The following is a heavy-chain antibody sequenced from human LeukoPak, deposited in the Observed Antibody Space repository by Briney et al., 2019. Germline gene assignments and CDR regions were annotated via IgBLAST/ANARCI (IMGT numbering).Heavy chain of an antibody. V-gene: IGHV1-2*02. CDR3: ARVKLLWFGELGLFDP. D-gene: IGHD3-10*01. CDR1: GYTFTGYY. Sequence: ASVKVSFKASGYTFTGYYMHWVRQAPGQGLEWMGWINPNSGGTNYAQKFQGRVTMTRDTSISTAYMELSRLRSDDTAVYYCARVKLLWFGELGLFDPWGQGTLVTVSS. CDR2: INPNSGGT. J-gene: IGHJ5*02.